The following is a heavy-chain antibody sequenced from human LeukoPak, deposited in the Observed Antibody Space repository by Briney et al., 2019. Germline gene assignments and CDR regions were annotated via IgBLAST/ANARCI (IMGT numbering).Heavy chain of an antibody. J-gene: IGHJ4*02. CDR3: ARGAPGY. CDR1: GGSLSHYP. CDR2: IKVGGGT. Sequence: DPSETLSLTCAVYGGSLSHYPWTWIRQPPGTGLEWIGQIKVGGGTKYNPSLNSRVTMSLNTSKNQFSLKLTSVSPADTAVYYCARGAPGYWGQGTLVTVSS. V-gene: IGHV4-34*01.